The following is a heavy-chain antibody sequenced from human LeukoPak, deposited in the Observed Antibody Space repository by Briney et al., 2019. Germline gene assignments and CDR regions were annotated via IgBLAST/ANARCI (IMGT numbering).Heavy chain of an antibody. CDR1: GGSISSYY. CDR2: IYYSGST. D-gene: IGHD1-26*01. Sequence: PSETLSLTCTVSGGSISSYYWSWIRQPPGKGLEWIGYIYYSGSTNYNPSLKSRVTISVDTSKNQFSLKLSSVTAADTAVYYCARGRKWEPANEYYFDYWGQGTLVTVSS. CDR3: ARGRKWEPANEYYFDY. V-gene: IGHV4-59*12. J-gene: IGHJ4*02.